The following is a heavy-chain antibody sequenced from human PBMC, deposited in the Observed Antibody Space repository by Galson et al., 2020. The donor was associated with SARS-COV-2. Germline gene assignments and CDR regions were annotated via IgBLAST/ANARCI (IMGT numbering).Heavy chain of an antibody. CDR2: NSSSGSYT. J-gene: IGHJ1*01. V-gene: IGHV3-11*06. Sequence: AGGSLRLSCVASGFSFSDYYMSWIRQAPGKGLEWISSNSSSGSYTNSAASVKGQFTTSSDNDKNSLYLEVKSLRAEETAVYYCARNGSDCSGGICYGAEYFQHWSQGTLVTVSS. CDR3: ARNGSDCSGGICYGAEYFQH. CDR1: GFSFSDYY. D-gene: IGHD2-15*01.